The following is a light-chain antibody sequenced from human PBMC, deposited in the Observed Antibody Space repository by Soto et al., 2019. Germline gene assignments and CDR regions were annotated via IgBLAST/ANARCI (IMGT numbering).Light chain of an antibody. J-gene: IGLJ3*02. CDR3: SSYAASNNFYFV. CDR2: EGT. V-gene: IGLV2-8*01. CDR1: SSDVGGYNY. Sequence: QSVLTQPPSASGSPGQSVTISCTGTSSDVGGYNYVSWYQQYPGRAPKLMIYEGTKRPSGVPDRFSGSKSGNTASLTVSGLQAEDEADYYGSSYAASNNFYFVFGGGTKLTVL.